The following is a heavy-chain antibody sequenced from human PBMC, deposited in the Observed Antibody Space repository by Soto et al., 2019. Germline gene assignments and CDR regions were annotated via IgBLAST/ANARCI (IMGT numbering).Heavy chain of an antibody. CDR2: IYHTGST. D-gene: IGHD2-15*01. CDR3: AKSWGGDGYSH. Sequence: SETLSLTCTVSGGSISPYCWSWIRQSPGKGLEWIGYIYHTGSTNYNPSLRSRLTISLDTSKNHFSLTLRSVNAVDAGVYYCAKSWGGDGYSHWGQGTLVTVSS. J-gene: IGHJ4*02. CDR1: GGSISPYC. V-gene: IGHV4-59*08.